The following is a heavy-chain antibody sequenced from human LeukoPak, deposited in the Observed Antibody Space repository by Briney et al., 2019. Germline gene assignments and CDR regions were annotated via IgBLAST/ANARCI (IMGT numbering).Heavy chain of an antibody. J-gene: IGHJ6*02. D-gene: IGHD1-14*01. V-gene: IGHV1-2*02. CDR3: ARSKAPPEIYGMDV. CDR2: INPNSGGT. CDR1: GYTFTGYY. Sequence: GASVKVSCKASGYTFTGYYMHWVRQAPGQGLEWMGWINPNSGGTNYAQKFQGRVTMTRDTSISTAYMELSRLRSDDTAVYYCARSKAPPEIYGMDVWGQGTTVTVSS.